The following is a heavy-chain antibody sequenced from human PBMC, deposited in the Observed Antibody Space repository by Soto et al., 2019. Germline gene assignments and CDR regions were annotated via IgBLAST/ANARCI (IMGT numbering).Heavy chain of an antibody. J-gene: IGHJ5*02. CDR3: ARVSGGGYCSGGSCYPHGLFAP. V-gene: IGHV3-21*01. CDR1: RFTFSSNG. Sequence: VFLRRSPAAYRFTFSSNGMKWGREAPEKWLGGVSSISSSSSYIYYADSVKGRFTISRDNAKNSLYLQMNSLRAEDTAVYYCARVSGGGYCSGGSCYPHGLFAPWGQGTLVTVSS. CDR2: ISSSSSYI. D-gene: IGHD2-15*01.